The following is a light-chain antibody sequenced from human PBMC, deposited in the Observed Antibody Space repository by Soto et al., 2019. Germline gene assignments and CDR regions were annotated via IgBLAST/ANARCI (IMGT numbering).Light chain of an antibody. CDR2: LAS. J-gene: IGKJ4*01. CDR1: QSLTNDY. CDR3: QQYRSLPLT. V-gene: IGKV3-20*01. Sequence: EIVLTQSPRTLSLSPGERATLSCRASQSLTNDYLAWYQQKVGQATRLLIYLASRRATGIPDRFSGSGSGTDFALTISRLEPEDFAVYFCQQYRSLPLTFGGGTKVDIK.